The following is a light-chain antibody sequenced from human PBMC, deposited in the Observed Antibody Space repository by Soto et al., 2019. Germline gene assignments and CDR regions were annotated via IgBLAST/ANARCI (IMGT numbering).Light chain of an antibody. V-gene: IGLV2-14*03. CDR3: SSYTTSNTRQIV. CDR2: DVS. Sequence: QSALTQPASVSGSPGQSINISCTGTSSDVGGYNYVSWYQHHPGKAPKLIIHDVSNRPSGVSNPFPGSKSGNTASLTISGLQPEDEADYYCSSYTTSNTRQIVFGTGTKVTVL. J-gene: IGLJ1*01. CDR1: SSDVGGYNY.